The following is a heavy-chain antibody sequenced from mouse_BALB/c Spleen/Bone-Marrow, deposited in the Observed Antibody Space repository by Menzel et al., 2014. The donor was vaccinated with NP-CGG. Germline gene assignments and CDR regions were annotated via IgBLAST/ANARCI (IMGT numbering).Heavy chain of an antibody. D-gene: IGHD2-4*01. CDR3: ARQTYDDYDGYFDY. CDR2: ISSGGSYT. CDR1: GFTFSSYG. Sequence: EVQLVESGGDLVKPGGSLKLSCVASGFTFSSYGMSWVRQTPDKRLEWVATISSGGSYTYYPDSVKGRFTISRDNAKNTLYLQMSSLKSEDTAMYYCARQTYDDYDGYFDYWGQGTTLTVSS. J-gene: IGHJ2*01. V-gene: IGHV5-6*01.